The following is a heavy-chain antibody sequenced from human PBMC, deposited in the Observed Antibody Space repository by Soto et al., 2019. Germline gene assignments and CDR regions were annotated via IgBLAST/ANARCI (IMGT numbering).Heavy chain of an antibody. J-gene: IGHJ4*02. D-gene: IGHD6-19*01. V-gene: IGHV3-33*06. Sequence: HVVLKDTGKGLEWVAVIWNDGSNSYYANSVKGRFTISRDNSKNTLYLQMNSLRAEDTAVYYCAKVPRGAWYFLDCWGQGTLVTVSS. CDR3: AKVPRGAWYFLDC. CDR2: IWNDGSNS.